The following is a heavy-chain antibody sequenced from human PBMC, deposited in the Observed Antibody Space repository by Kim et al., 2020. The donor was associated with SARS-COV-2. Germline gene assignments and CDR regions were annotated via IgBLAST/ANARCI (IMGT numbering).Heavy chain of an antibody. CDR3: ARDRGGASAPDY. D-gene: IGHD2-15*01. Sequence: SETLSLTCTVSGDSISNYYWSWFRQFPGKGLEWIAYVYSTGKTNYNPSLKRRVTTSIHTSRNQFSLTLASVTSADTAMYYCARDRGGASAPDYWCQGTL. J-gene: IGHJ4*02. CDR2: VYSTGKT. V-gene: IGHV4-59*13. CDR1: GDSISNYY.